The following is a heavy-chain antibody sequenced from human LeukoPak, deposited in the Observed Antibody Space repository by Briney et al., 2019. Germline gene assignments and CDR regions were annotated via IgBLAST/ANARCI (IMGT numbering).Heavy chain of an antibody. J-gene: IGHJ4*02. V-gene: IGHV4-30-4*08. D-gene: IGHD3-22*01. Sequence: SETLSLTCAVSGGSISSGGYYWGWIRQPPGKGLEWIGYIYYSGSTYYNPSLKSRVTISVDTSKNQFSLKLSSVTAADTAVYYCARGVREHDSSGYSSYWGQGTLVTVSS. CDR2: IYYSGST. CDR1: GGSISSGGYY. CDR3: ARGVREHDSSGYSSY.